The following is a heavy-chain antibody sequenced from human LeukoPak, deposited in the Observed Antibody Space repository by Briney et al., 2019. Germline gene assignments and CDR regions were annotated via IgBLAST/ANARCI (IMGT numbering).Heavy chain of an antibody. CDR2: TYSDGST. V-gene: IGHV4-59*01. Sequence: SETLSLTWTVSGGSLSGFYWSWIRQSPRLGLEWIGLTYSDGSTMYNPSLTSRVTISVDTSKNQISLRLTSVTAADTAIYYCARDVVAVPGSDNWFDPWGQGTLVTVSS. CDR1: GGSLSGFY. D-gene: IGHD6-19*01. J-gene: IGHJ5*02. CDR3: ARDVVAVPGSDNWFDP.